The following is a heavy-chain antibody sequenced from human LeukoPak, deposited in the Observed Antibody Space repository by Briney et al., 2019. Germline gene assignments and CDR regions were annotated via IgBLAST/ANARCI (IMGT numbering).Heavy chain of an antibody. CDR2: FDPEDGET. D-gene: IGHD3-10*01. CDR3: ATAFRYYYGSGTSKFDP. Sequence: GASVKVSCKVSGYTLTELSMHWVRQAPGKGLEWMGGFDPEDGETIYAQKFQGRVTMTGDTSTDTAYMELSSLRSEDTAVYYCATAFRYYYGSGTSKFDPWGQGTLVTVSS. J-gene: IGHJ5*02. V-gene: IGHV1-24*01. CDR1: GYTLTELS.